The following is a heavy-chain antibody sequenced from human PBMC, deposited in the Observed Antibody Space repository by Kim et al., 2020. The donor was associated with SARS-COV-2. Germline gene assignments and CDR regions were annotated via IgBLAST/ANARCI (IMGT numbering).Heavy chain of an antibody. V-gene: IGHV3-23*01. CDR1: GFSFSSYA. CDR2: ITGSAGNT. CDR3: ARAQGWVFDY. J-gene: IGHJ4*02. Sequence: GGSLRLSCAASGFSFSSYAMTWVRQAPGKGLEWVSLITGSAGNTKYADSVKGRFAVSRDNSKNTLYLQMNSLRAEDTAGYYCARAQGWVFDYWGQGTLVT.